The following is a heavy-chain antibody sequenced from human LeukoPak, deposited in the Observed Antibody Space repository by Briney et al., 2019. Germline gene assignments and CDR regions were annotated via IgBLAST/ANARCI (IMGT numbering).Heavy chain of an antibody. J-gene: IGHJ4*02. CDR2: INPSGGST. CDR1: GYTFSSYY. CDR3: ARDGGDFDY. Sequence: ASVKVSFKSSGYTFSSYYIHWVRQAPGQGLEWMGIINPSGGSTSYAQKFQGRVTMTRDMSTSTVYMELSSLRSEDTAVYYCARDGGDFDYWGQGTLVTVSS. D-gene: IGHD2-21*01. V-gene: IGHV1-46*01.